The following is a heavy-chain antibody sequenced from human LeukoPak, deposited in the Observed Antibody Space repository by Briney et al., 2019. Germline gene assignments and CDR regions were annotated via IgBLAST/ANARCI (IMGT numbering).Heavy chain of an antibody. CDR2: ISSSGSTI. J-gene: IGHJ2*01. Sequence: PGGPLRLSCTASGFTFSSYEMNWVRQAPGKGLEWVSYISSSGSTIYYADSVKGRFTISRDNAKNPLYLQMNSLRAEDTAVYYCARTGTEPHWYFDVWGRGTLVTVSS. D-gene: IGHD1-14*01. V-gene: IGHV3-48*03. CDR3: ARTGTEPHWYFDV. CDR1: GFTFSSYE.